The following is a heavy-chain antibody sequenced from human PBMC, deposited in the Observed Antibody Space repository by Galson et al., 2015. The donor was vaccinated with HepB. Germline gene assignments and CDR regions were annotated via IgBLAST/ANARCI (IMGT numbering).Heavy chain of an antibody. Sequence: SVKVSCKASGYTFTGYYMHWVRQAPGQGLEWMGRINPNSGGTNYAQKFQGRVTMTRDTSISTAYMELSRLRSDDTAVYYCARAYLYYGSGSYYSAPYYFDYWGQGTLVTVSS. V-gene: IGHV1-2*06. CDR3: ARAYLYYGSGSYYSAPYYFDY. D-gene: IGHD3-10*01. CDR1: GYTFTGYY. CDR2: INPNSGGT. J-gene: IGHJ4*02.